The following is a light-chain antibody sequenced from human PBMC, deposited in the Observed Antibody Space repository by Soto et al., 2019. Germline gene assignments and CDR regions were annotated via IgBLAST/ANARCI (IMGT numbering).Light chain of an antibody. CDR3: NSYTSSSTYV. CDR1: SSDVGGYNY. J-gene: IGLJ1*01. V-gene: IGLV2-14*01. CDR2: DVR. Sequence: SALTQPASVSGSPGQSIPISCTGTSSDVGGYNYVSWFQQHPGKAPKLMIYDVRNRPSGISNRFSGSKSGNTASLTISGLQAEDEADYYCNSYTSSSTYVFGTGTKVSVL.